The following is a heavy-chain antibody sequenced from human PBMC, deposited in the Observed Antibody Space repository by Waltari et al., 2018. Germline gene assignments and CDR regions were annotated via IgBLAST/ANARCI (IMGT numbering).Heavy chain of an antibody. D-gene: IGHD5-12*01. V-gene: IGHV1-2*02. CDR2: INPNSGGT. CDR3: AREEEVATIKGWFDP. J-gene: IGHJ5*02. CDR1: GYTFTGYY. Sequence: QVQLVQSGAEVKKPGASVKVSCKASGYTFTGYYMHWVRQAPGQGLEWMGWINPNSGGTNYAQKFQGRVTMTRDTSISTAYMELSRLRSDDTAVYYCAREEEVATIKGWFDPWGQGTLVTVSS.